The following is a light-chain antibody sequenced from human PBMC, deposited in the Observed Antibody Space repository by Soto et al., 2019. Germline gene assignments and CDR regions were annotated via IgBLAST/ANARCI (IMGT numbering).Light chain of an antibody. V-gene: IGKV3-11*01. Sequence: TQSPATLSSFPGDRVTLSCXAXQYINTRLAWYQHRPGQAPSLLIYQTSIRAAGIPARFSASGSGTDFTLTISDVQPEDFALYYCHQRQSWPRTFGQGTKVDI. J-gene: IGKJ1*01. CDR2: QTS. CDR1: QYINTR. CDR3: HQRQSWPRT.